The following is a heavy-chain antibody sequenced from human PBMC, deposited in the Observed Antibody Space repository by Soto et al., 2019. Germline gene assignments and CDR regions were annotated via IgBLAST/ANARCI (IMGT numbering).Heavy chain of an antibody. D-gene: IGHD3-22*01. CDR2: IYYSGNT. J-gene: IGHJ5*01. Sequence: PSETLSLTCTVSGCSISSSSYYWAWVRQPPGKGLEWIGSIYYSGNTFYNPSLKSRVTISVDTSKNQFSLKLSSVTAADTAVYYCARHLDTYYYHFSGGLDSWGQGTLVTVSS. CDR1: GCSISSSSYY. V-gene: IGHV4-39*01. CDR3: ARHLDTYYYHFSGGLDS.